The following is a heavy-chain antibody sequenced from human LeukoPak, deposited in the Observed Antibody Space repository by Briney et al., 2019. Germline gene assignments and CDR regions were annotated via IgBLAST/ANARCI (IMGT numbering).Heavy chain of an antibody. V-gene: IGHV3-48*03. Sequence: GGSLRLSCAASGFTFSSYEMNWVRQAPGKGLEWVSYISSSGSTIYYADSVKGRFTISRDNAKNSLYLQMNSLRAEDTAVYYCTGNYYGSGSYADFDYWGQGTLVTVSS. D-gene: IGHD3-10*01. CDR2: ISSSGSTI. CDR3: TGNYYGSGSYADFDY. J-gene: IGHJ4*02. CDR1: GFTFSSYE.